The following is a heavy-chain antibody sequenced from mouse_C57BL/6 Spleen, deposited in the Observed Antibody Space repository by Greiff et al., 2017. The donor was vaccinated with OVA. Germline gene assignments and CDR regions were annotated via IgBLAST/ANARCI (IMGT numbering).Heavy chain of an antibody. CDR2: IDPSDSYT. Sequence: QVQLQQSGAELVKPGASVKLSCKASGYTFTSYWMPWVHQRPGQGLAWIGEIDPSDSYTNYNQQLKGKATLTVDTSSSTAYMQLSSLTSEDSAVYYYARRSLYSSNSHFDYWGQGTTLTVSS. CDR1: GYTFTSYW. CDR3: ARRSLYSSNSHFDY. D-gene: IGHD6-2*01. V-gene: IGHV1-50*01. J-gene: IGHJ2*01.